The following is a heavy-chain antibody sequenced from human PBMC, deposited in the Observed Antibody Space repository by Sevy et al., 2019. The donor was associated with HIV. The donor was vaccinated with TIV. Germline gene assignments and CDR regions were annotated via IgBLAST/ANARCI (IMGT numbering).Heavy chain of an antibody. Sequence: SETLSLTCTVSGGSISSYYWSWIRQPPGKGLEWIGYIYYSGSTNYNPSLKSRVTISVHTSKNQFSLKLSSVTAADTAVYYCARVYSSGWLDYWGQGTLVTVSS. CDR3: ARVYSSGWLDY. CDR1: GGSISSYY. CDR2: IYYSGST. V-gene: IGHV4-59*01. J-gene: IGHJ4*02. D-gene: IGHD6-19*01.